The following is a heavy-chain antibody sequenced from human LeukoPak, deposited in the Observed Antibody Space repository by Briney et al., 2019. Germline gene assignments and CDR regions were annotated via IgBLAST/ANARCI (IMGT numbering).Heavy chain of an antibody. CDR1: GFTVSSNY. CDR3: ARDGPLAYVNWFDP. J-gene: IGHJ5*02. V-gene: IGHV3-53*04. CDR2: IYSGGST. Sequence: SGGSLRLSCAASGFTVSSNYMSWVRQAPGKGLEWVSVIYSGGSTYYADSVKGRFTISRHNSKNTLYLQMNSLRAEDTAVYYCARDGPLAYVNWFDPWGQGTLVTVSS. D-gene: IGHD2-8*01.